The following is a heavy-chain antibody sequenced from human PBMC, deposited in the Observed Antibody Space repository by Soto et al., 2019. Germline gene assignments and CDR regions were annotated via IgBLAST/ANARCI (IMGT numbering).Heavy chain of an antibody. J-gene: IGHJ3*01. Sequence: SETLSLTCTVSVGAISVYTWNWIRQAPGKGPEWLGNIYGSGRVSYNPSLKSRLTISVDTSKNQFSLNLSSMTAADTAIYYCARGRTVRAFEFWGQGTKVTVSS. CDR3: ARGRTVRAFEF. D-gene: IGHD2-21*02. CDR2: IYGSGRV. CDR1: VGAISVYT. V-gene: IGHV4-59*01.